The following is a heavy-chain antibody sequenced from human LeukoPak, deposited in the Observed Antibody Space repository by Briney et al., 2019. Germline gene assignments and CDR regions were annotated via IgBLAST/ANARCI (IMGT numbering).Heavy chain of an antibody. V-gene: IGHV4-39*01. D-gene: IGHD6-13*01. CDR1: GGSISSSSYY. Sequence: SETLSLTCTVSGGSISSSSYYWGWIRQPPGKGLEWIGSIYYSGSTYYNPSLKSRVTISVDTSKNQFSLKLSSVTAADTAVYYCVGSSSPHGNYYYYYMDVWGKGTTVTISS. CDR2: IYYSGST. CDR3: VGSSSPHGNYYYYYMDV. J-gene: IGHJ6*03.